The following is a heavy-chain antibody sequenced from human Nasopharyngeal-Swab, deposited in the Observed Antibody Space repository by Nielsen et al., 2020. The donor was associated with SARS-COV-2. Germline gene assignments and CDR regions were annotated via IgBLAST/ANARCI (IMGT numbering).Heavy chain of an antibody. CDR3: VRDLAGAFGS. CDR2: INEYSTIK. Sequence: GGSLRLSCEVSGFTFSACWMHWVRQPPGLGLVWVSRINEYSTIKTYADSVMGRFTVSRDNIQNTLYLQMHSLRAEDTGVYYCVRDLAGAFGSWGQGTLVTVSS. D-gene: IGHD3-10*01. V-gene: IGHV3-74*01. J-gene: IGHJ5*01. CDR1: GFTFSACW.